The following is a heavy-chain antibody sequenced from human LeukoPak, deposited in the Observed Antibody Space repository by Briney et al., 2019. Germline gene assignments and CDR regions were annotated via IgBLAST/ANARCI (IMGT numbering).Heavy chain of an antibody. CDR2: ITADAGRT. J-gene: IGHJ3*01. CDR1: GFSFSSYA. Sequence: PGESLRLSCAASGFSFSSYAMSWVRQAPGKGLDWVSLITADAGRTYYADSVKGRFTISRDNSKNTLYLQMSSLRVEDTAFYYCAKGKVNHDGASDVWGQGTMVTVSS. CDR3: AKGKVNHDGASDV. V-gene: IGHV3-23*01. D-gene: IGHD1-14*01.